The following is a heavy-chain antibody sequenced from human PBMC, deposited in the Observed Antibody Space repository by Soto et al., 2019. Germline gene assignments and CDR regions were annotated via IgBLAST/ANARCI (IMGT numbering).Heavy chain of an antibody. Sequence: QVQLVQSGAEVKKPGASVKVSCKASGYTFTSYGIIWVRQAPGQGLEWMGWISAYNGNTNYAQKLQGRVTMTTDTSTSTGYMELRSLRSDDTAVYYCARQGNPNYYYYGMDVWGQGTTVTVSS. J-gene: IGHJ6*02. CDR3: ARQGNPNYYYYGMDV. V-gene: IGHV1-18*04. CDR1: GYTFTSYG. D-gene: IGHD1-1*01. CDR2: ISAYNGNT.